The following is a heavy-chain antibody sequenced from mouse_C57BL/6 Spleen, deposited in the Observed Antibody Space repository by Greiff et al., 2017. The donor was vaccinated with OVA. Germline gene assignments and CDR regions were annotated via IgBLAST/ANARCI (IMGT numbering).Heavy chain of an antibody. CDR3: ARGGRSAMDY. CDR1: GYTFTDYY. CDR2: IYPGSGNT. Sequence: QVQLQQSGAELVRPGASVKLSCKASGYTFTDYYINWVKQRPGQGLEWIARIYPGSGNTYYNEKFKGKATLTAEKSSSTAYMQLSSLTSEDSAVYFCARGGRSAMDYWGQGTSVTVSS. D-gene: IGHD3-3*01. V-gene: IGHV1-76*01. J-gene: IGHJ4*01.